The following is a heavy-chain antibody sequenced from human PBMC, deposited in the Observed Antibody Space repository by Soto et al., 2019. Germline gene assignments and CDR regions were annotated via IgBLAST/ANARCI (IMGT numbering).Heavy chain of an antibody. CDR3: ARDGGRHSSGYYYYMDV. D-gene: IGHD6-19*01. V-gene: IGHV3-33*01. Sequence: GGSLRLSCAASGFTFSSYGMHWVRQAPGKGLEWVAVIWYDGSNKYYADSVKGRFTISRDNSKNTLYLQMNSLRAEDTAVYYCARDGGRHSSGYYYYMDVWGKGTTVTVSS. CDR2: IWYDGSNK. CDR1: GFTFSSYG. J-gene: IGHJ6*03.